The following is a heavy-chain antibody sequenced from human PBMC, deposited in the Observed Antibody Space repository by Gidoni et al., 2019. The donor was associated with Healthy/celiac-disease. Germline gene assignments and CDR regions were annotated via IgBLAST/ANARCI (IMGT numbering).Heavy chain of an antibody. J-gene: IGHJ4*02. D-gene: IGHD5-12*01. CDR1: GGAISSSSYY. Sequence: QLQLQASGPGLVKPSATLSLTCTVSGGAISSSSYYWGWIRQPPGKGLEWIGSIYYSGSTYYNPSLKSRVTISVDTSKNQFSLKLSSVTAADTAVYYCARWGRDGYNSYDYWGQGTLVTVSS. CDR3: ARWGRDGYNSYDY. CDR2: IYYSGST. V-gene: IGHV4-39*01.